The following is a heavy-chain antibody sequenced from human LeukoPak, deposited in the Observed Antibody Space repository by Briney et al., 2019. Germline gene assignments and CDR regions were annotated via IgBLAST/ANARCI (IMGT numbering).Heavy chain of an antibody. D-gene: IGHD3-10*01. CDR2: VSGDGSST. Sequence: PGGSLRLSCAASGFTFSRYWMHWVRQVPGKGLVWVSRVSGDGSSTTYADSGKGRFTISRDNAKNSLYLQMNSLRAEDTAVYYCARDLSYYGSGSSDYWGQGTLVTVSS. V-gene: IGHV3-74*01. CDR1: GFTFSRYW. CDR3: ARDLSYYGSGSSDY. J-gene: IGHJ4*02.